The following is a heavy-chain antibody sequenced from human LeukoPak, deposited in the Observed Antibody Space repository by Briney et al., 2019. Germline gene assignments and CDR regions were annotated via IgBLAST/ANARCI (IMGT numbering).Heavy chain of an antibody. Sequence: SETLSLTCAVYVGSFSGYYWSWVRQPPGKGLEWVGEINHSGSTNYNPSLKSRVTISVDTSKNQFSLKLSSVTAADTAVYYCARVGVWSVHDAFDIWGQGAMVTVSS. D-gene: IGHD3-3*01. V-gene: IGHV4-34*01. CDR1: VGSFSGYY. CDR3: ARVGVWSVHDAFDI. CDR2: INHSGST. J-gene: IGHJ3*02.